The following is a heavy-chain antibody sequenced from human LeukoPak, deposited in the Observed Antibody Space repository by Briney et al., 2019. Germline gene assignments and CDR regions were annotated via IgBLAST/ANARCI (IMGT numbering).Heavy chain of an antibody. Sequence: PGGSLRLSCAASGFTVSSNYMRCVRQPAGKGLERVSVLYSGGATFYADSVKGRFTISRDTSKNTLYLQMNDRRADDTAVYDCTKLKGWYGEGFFDYWGQGTLVTVSS. D-gene: IGHD6-19*01. CDR2: LYSGGAT. CDR1: GFTVSSNY. CDR3: TKLKGWYGEGFFDY. J-gene: IGHJ4*02. V-gene: IGHV3-53*01.